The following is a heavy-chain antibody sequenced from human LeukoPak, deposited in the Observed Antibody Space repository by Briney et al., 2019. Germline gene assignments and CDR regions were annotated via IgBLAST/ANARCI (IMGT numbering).Heavy chain of an antibody. CDR2: INHSGST. J-gene: IGHJ6*02. CDR1: GGSFSGYY. Sequence: SETLSLTCAVYGGSFSGYYWSWIRQPPGKGLEWMGEINHSGSTDYNPSLKGRVTISVDTSKNQFSLTLSSVTAADTAVYYCARAYYYDSSGYYGSVRHYYGMDVWGQGTTVTVSS. D-gene: IGHD3-22*01. V-gene: IGHV4-34*01. CDR3: ARAYYYDSSGYYGSVRHYYGMDV.